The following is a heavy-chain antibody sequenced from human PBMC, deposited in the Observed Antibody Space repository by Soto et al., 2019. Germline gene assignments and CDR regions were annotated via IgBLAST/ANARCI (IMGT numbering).Heavy chain of an antibody. CDR2: ISYDGSNK. CDR3: ARDKGKRDSYGLGY. Sequence: QVQLVESGGGVVQPGRSLRLSCAASGFTFSSYAMHWVRQAPGKGLEWVAVISYDGSNKYYADSVKGRFTISRDNSKNTLDLQMNSLRAEDTAVYYCARDKGKRDSYGLGYWGQGTLVTVSS. J-gene: IGHJ4*02. CDR1: GFTFSSYA. D-gene: IGHD5-18*01. V-gene: IGHV3-30-3*01.